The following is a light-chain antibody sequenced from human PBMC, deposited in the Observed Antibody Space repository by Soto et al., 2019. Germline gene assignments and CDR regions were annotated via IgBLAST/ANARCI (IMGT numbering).Light chain of an antibody. CDR3: QQRSNWTLT. Sequence: IVLTQSPATRSLSPGERATLSCRASQSVSSYLAWYQQKPGQAPRLLIYDASNRATGIPARFSGSGSGTDGTITISSLEKEDGAVYYCQQRSNWTLTFGGGTKVDIK. CDR1: QSVSSY. V-gene: IGKV3-11*01. CDR2: DAS. J-gene: IGKJ4*01.